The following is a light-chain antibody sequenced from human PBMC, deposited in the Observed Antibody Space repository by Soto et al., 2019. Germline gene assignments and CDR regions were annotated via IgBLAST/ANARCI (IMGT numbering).Light chain of an antibody. J-gene: IGKJ1*01. Sequence: EIMMMQSPATLSVSPGEGATLSCRASQSVSSKLAWYQQKPGQAPRLLIYGASTRATGIPARFSGSGSGTEFTLIISSLQSEDSAVYYCQQYNSWLWTFGQGTKVDIK. CDR2: GAS. V-gene: IGKV3-15*01. CDR1: QSVSSK. CDR3: QQYNSWLWT.